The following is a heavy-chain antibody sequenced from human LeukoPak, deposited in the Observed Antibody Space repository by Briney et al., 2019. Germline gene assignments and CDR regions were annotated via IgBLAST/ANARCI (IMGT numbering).Heavy chain of an antibody. CDR1: GFTVSSNY. V-gene: IGHV3-53*01. Sequence: GGSLRLSCAASGFTVSSNYMSWVRQAPGKGLEWVSVIYSGGSTYYADSVKGRFTISRDNSKNTLYLQMNSLRAEDTAVYYCARVYGSYYGWFDPWGQGTLVTVSS. D-gene: IGHD1-26*01. CDR2: IYSGGST. J-gene: IGHJ5*02. CDR3: ARVYGSYYGWFDP.